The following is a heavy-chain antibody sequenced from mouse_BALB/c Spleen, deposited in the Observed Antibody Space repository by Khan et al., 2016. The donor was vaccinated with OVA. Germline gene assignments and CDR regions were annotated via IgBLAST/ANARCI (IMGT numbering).Heavy chain of an antibody. CDR2: IIYTGYT. J-gene: IGHJ3*01. CDR1: GDSITTGY. V-gene: IGHV3-8*02. CDR3: ARSPYRCAFVY. Sequence: EVQLQESGPSLVKPSQTLSLTCSVTGDSITTGYWNWIRRFSGNKHEYMGYIIYTGYTYYNPSLKSRISITRHTSNNQYYLQLNSVTDEDTATYYCARSPYRCAFVYWGPGTMVTVSS.